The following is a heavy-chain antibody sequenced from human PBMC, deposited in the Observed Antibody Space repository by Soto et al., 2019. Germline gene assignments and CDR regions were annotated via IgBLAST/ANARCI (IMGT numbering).Heavy chain of an antibody. J-gene: IGHJ4*02. D-gene: IGHD2-2*01. Sequence: QVQLQQWGAGLLKPSETLSLTCAVYGGSFSGYYWSWIRQPPGKGLEWIGEINHSGSTNYNPSHKSRVTISVDTSRNQFSLKLSSVTAADTAVYYCARGAQLPYNYWGQGTLVTVSS. CDR2: INHSGST. CDR3: ARGAQLPYNY. CDR1: GGSFSGYY. V-gene: IGHV4-34*01.